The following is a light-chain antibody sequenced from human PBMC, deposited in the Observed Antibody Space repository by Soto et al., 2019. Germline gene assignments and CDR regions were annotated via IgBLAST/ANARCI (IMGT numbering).Light chain of an antibody. Sequence: AIRLTQSPSSFSASTGDRVSITCRATQDIGTYLAWYQQIPGKAPRLLIYDASTLQTGVPSRFSGSGSGTDFTLTISYLQSEDFGTYSCQQFYKYPRTVGQATKVDIK. CDR3: QQFYKYPRT. CDR2: DAS. CDR1: QDIGTY. J-gene: IGKJ1*01. V-gene: IGKV1-8*01.